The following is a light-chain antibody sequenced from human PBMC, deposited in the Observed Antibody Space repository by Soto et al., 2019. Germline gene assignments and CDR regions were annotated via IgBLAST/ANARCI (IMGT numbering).Light chain of an antibody. CDR1: QSVSSN. CDR2: GAS. V-gene: IGKV3-15*01. Sequence: EIVMTQSPATLSVSPGERATLSCRASQSVSSNLAWYQQKPGQARRLLIYGASTRATGIPARFSGSGSGTEFTLTISSLQSEDFAVYYCQQYNNWRPQTFGQGTKVEIK. CDR3: QQYNNWRPQT. J-gene: IGKJ1*01.